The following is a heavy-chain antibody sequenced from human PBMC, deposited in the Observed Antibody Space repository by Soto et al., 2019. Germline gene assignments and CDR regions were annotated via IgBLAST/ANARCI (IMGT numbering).Heavy chain of an antibody. CDR1: VFTFSSCS. D-gene: IGHD2-8*01. CDR3: AKYCSSDVCFDY. Sequence: PWWSLRLSCASSVFTFSSCSMNWFRQAPGKGLEWVSFISGSGDTKYYADSVKGRFTISRDNAKNSLYLQMSSLRDEDTAVYYCAKYCSSDVCFDYWGQGTLVTVSS. J-gene: IGHJ4*02. V-gene: IGHV3-48*02. CDR2: ISGSGDTK.